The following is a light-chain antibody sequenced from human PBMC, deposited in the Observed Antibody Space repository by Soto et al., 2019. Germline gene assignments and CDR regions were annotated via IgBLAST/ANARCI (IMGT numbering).Light chain of an antibody. CDR1: QNILYIPNNKKY. J-gene: IGKJ2*01. V-gene: IGKV4-1*01. CDR3: LQDYNSYT. CDR2: WAS. Sequence: DIEMTQSPDSLAVSLGERASINCKSSQNILYIPNNKKYLAWYQKKPVQPHKLLIYWASTRQSGVPDRFSCSGFGTDYTLTICSLQADDLAVYYCLQDYNSYTFGQGTKLEIK.